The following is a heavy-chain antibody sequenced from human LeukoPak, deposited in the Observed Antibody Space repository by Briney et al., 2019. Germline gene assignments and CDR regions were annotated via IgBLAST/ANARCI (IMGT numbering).Heavy chain of an antibody. Sequence: PGRSLRLSCAASGFTSSSYGVHWVRQAPGKGLEWVAVIWYDGSNKYYADSVKGRFTISRDNSKNTLYLQMNSLRAEDTAVYYCAKATRYDSSGYKDYWGQGTLVTVSS. V-gene: IGHV3-33*06. D-gene: IGHD3-22*01. CDR1: GFTSSSYG. CDR2: IWYDGSNK. CDR3: AKATRYDSSGYKDY. J-gene: IGHJ4*02.